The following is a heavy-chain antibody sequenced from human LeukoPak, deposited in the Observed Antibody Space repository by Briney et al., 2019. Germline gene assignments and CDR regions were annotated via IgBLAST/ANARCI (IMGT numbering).Heavy chain of an antibody. CDR3: AKFRADSSGWPFDY. CDR1: GGSISSGDYY. D-gene: IGHD6-19*01. J-gene: IGHJ4*02. V-gene: IGHV3-23*01. Sequence: ETLSLTCTVSGGSISSGDYYWSWVRQAPGKGLEWVSSISGTSGNTYYADSVKGRFAISRDNSKDTLYLQMNSLRAEDTAIYYCAKFRADSSGWPFDYWGQGALVTVSS. CDR2: ISGTSGNT.